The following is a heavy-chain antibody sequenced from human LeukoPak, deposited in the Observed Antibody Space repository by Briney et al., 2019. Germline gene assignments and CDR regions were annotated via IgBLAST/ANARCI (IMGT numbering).Heavy chain of an antibody. CDR3: AKSGPAAGRPDAFDI. V-gene: IGHV4-39*07. D-gene: IGHD2-2*01. CDR2: IYYSGIT. CDR1: GGSVTTSSFY. J-gene: IGHJ3*02. Sequence: SETLSLTCTLSGGSVTTSSFYWAWIRQPPGKGLECIGTIYYSGITYYHSSLKSRVTISVDTSKNQFSLKLNSVTAADTAVHFCAKSGPAAGRPDAFDIWGQGTMVTVSS.